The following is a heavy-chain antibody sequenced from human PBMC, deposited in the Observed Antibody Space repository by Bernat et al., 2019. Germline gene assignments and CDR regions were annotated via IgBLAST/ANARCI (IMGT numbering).Heavy chain of an antibody. CDR3: ARGKIGAAEYYYYYGMDV. V-gene: IGHV1-2*04. CDR2: INPNSGGT. Sequence: QVQLVQSGAEVKKPGASVKVSCKASGYTFTGYYMHWVRQAPGQGLEWMGWINPNSGGTSYAQKFQGWVTMTRDTSISTAYMELSRLRSDDTAVYYCARGKIGAAEYYYYYGMDVWGQGTTVTVSS. D-gene: IGHD6-13*01. J-gene: IGHJ6*02. CDR1: GYTFTGYY.